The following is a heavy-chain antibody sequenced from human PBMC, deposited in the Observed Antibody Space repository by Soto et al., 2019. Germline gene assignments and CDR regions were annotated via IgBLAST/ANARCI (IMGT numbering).Heavy chain of an antibody. D-gene: IGHD1-26*01. J-gene: IGHJ2*01. CDR3: ARPRGTTPAVWYFDL. CDR2: VYHSGKT. V-gene: IGHV4-59*08. Sequence: QVQLQESGPGLVKPSETLSLTCSFSGVYISSHYWSWIRQPPGKGLEWIGYVYHSGKTDSNPSLKSRITISMDTSKNQVSLSLTSVTAADTAVYYCARPRGTTPAVWYFDLWGRGTLVTVSS. CDR1: GVYISSHY.